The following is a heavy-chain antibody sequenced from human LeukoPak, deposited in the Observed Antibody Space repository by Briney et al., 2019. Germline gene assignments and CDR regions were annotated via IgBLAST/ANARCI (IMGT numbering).Heavy chain of an antibody. Sequence: PSETLSLTCAVSGGSISSGHWWSWVRQPPMKGLEWIGEIYQSGGTNCNPSLNSRVTISIDKSKNQFSLKLTSVTAADTAVYYCARGISPGSGWFFNIWGQGTVVSVSS. D-gene: IGHD6-19*01. CDR1: GGSISSGHW. CDR3: ARGISPGSGWFFNI. V-gene: IGHV4-4*02. CDR2: IYQSGGT. J-gene: IGHJ3*02.